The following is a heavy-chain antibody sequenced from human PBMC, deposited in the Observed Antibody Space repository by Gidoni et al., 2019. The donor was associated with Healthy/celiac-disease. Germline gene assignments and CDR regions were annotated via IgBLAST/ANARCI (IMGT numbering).Heavy chain of an antibody. Sequence: QLQLQESGPGRVKPSEPRPCTCTVSGRSISSSSYYWGWIRQPPGQGLEWIGCIYYSGSTYYNPSLKSRVTISVDTSKNQFSLKLSSVTAADTAVYYCARALSTYYYDSSGLYYFDYWGQGTLVTVSS. D-gene: IGHD3-22*01. J-gene: IGHJ4*02. CDR2: IYYSGST. CDR1: GRSISSSSYY. V-gene: IGHV4-39*07. CDR3: ARALSTYYYDSSGLYYFDY.